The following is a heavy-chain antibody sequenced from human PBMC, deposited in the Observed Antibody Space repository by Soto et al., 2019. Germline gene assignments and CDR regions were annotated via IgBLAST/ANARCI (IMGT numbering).Heavy chain of an antibody. CDR2: ISWNSGSI. Sequence: GGSLRLSCAASGFTFDDYAMHWVRQAPGKGLEWVSGISWNSGSIGYADSVKGRFTISRDNAKNSLYLQMSSLRAEDTALYYCAKDKYPDCDSSGFGYFQHWGQGTLVTVSS. J-gene: IGHJ1*01. V-gene: IGHV3-9*01. CDR1: GFTFDDYA. CDR3: AKDKYPDCDSSGFGYFQH. D-gene: IGHD3-22*01.